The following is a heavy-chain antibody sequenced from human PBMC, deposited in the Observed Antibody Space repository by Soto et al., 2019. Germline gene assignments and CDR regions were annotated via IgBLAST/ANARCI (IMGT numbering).Heavy chain of an antibody. Sequence: GGSLRLSCAASGFTFSSYAMSWVRQAPGKGLEWVSAISGSGGSTYYADSVKGRFTISRDNSKNTLYLQMNSLRAEDTAVYYCAKAKPSSSIAAHPTPGAFDYWGQGTLVTVSS. D-gene: IGHD6-6*01. V-gene: IGHV3-23*01. J-gene: IGHJ4*02. CDR2: ISGSGGST. CDR3: AKAKPSSSIAAHPTPGAFDY. CDR1: GFTFSSYA.